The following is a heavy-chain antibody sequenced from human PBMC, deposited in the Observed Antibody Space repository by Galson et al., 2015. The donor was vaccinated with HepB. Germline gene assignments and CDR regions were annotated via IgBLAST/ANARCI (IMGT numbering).Heavy chain of an antibody. CDR1: GYSFTSYW. CDR3: ARHVNYMPDY. V-gene: IGHV5-10-1*01. D-gene: IGHD2-2*01. J-gene: IGHJ4*02. Sequence: QSGAEVKKPGESLRISCQGSGYSFTSYWISWVRQMPGKGLEWMGRIDPSESYITYSPSFQGHVTMSVDKSVTTAYLQWSSLKASDTAIYYCARHVNYMPDYWGQGTLVTVSS. CDR2: IDPSESYI.